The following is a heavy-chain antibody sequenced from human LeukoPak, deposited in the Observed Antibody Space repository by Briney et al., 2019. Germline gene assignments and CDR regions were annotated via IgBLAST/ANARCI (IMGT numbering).Heavy chain of an antibody. CDR2: ITGGGRTT. D-gene: IGHD5-24*01. Sequence: GGSLRLSCAASGFTFSSYAMTWVRQAPGKWLEWVSTITGGGRTTYYADSVKGRFTISRDNSKNTLYLQMNILRAEDTAVYYCAKERLNGYNLPDYWGQGTLVTVSS. CDR3: AKERLNGYNLPDY. CDR1: GFTFSSYA. J-gene: IGHJ4*02. V-gene: IGHV3-23*01.